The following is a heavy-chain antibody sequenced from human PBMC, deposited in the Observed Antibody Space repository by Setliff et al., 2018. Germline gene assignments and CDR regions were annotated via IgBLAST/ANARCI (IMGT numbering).Heavy chain of an antibody. J-gene: IGHJ4*02. Sequence: ASVKVSCKASGYTFTTHGISWVRQAPGQGLEWMGWISTDDGDTNFAQKFQGRVTLTTDTSTSTAYMELRSLRSDDTAVYYCARGEVSVVIVAPPAARFDFWGQGTLVTVSS. V-gene: IGHV1-18*01. CDR2: ISTDDGDT. CDR3: ARGEVSVVIVAPPAARFDF. CDR1: GYTFTTHG. D-gene: IGHD2-2*01.